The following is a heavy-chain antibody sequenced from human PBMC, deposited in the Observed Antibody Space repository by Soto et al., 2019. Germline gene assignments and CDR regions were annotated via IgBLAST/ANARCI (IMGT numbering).Heavy chain of an antibody. CDR1: GGTFSSYT. CDR2: IIPILGIA. V-gene: IGHV1-69*02. Sequence: QVQLVQSGAEVKKPGSSVKVSCKASGGTFSSYTIRWVRQAPGQGLEWMGRIIPILGIANYAQKFQGRVTITADKSTSTAYMELSSLRSEDTAVYYCARPTKRWLQQNYWYFDLWGRGTLVTVSS. CDR3: ARPTKRWLQQNYWYFDL. D-gene: IGHD5-12*01. J-gene: IGHJ2*01.